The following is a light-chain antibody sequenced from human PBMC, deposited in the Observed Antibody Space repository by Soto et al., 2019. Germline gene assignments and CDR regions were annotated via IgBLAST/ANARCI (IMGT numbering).Light chain of an antibody. J-gene: IGKJ1*01. CDR3: QQYVRSPPSWT. Sequence: ETVLTQSPGTLSLSPGERATLSCRASQSVSSSYLAWYQQKPGQATRLLIYDASSRATGIPDRVSGSGSGTDFTLTISRLEPEDFAVYYCQQYVRSPPSWTFGQGTNVEIK. CDR2: DAS. CDR1: QSVSSSY. V-gene: IGKV3-20*01.